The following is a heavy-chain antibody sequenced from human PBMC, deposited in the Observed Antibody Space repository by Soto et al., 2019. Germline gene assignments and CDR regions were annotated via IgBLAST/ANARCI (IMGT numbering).Heavy chain of an antibody. CDR1: GFTFSSYG. CDR2: ISYDGSNK. V-gene: IGHV3-30*18. Sequence: QVQLVESGGGVVQPGRSLRLSCAASGFTFSSYGMHWVRQAPGKGLEWVAVISYDGSNKYYADSVKGRFTISRDNSKNSLYLQMNSLRAEDTAVYYCAKDRRLGDYGDFHFAYWGQGTLVTVSS. CDR3: AKDRRLGDYGDFHFAY. D-gene: IGHD4-17*01. J-gene: IGHJ4*02.